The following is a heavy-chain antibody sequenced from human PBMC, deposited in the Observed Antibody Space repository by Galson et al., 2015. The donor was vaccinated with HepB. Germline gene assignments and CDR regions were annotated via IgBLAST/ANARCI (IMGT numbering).Heavy chain of an antibody. CDR1: GFTFSSYG. D-gene: IGHD4-17*01. CDR3: ARYHGDYRAFDY. V-gene: IGHV3-33*08. Sequence: SLRLSCAASGFTFSSYGMHWVRQAPGKGLEWVALIWFGGSKDYYADSVKGRFAISRDNSNNILYLQMNNLRVEDTAVYYCARYHGDYRAFDYWGQGTLVTVSS. CDR2: IWFGGSKD. J-gene: IGHJ4*02.